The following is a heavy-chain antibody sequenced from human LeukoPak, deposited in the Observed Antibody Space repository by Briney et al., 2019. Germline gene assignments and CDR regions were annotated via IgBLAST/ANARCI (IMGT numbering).Heavy chain of an antibody. CDR2: ISGSGGIT. V-gene: IGHV3-23*01. J-gene: IGHJ6*02. Sequence: GGSLRLSCAASKFTFSNYAMSWVRQAPGKGPQWVSAISGSGGITYYADSVKGRFAISRDNSKNTLYLQMNSLRAEDTALYYCAKGGYCSGGTCYPMDVWGQGTTVTVSS. D-gene: IGHD2-15*01. CDR1: KFTFSNYA. CDR3: AKGGYCSGGTCYPMDV.